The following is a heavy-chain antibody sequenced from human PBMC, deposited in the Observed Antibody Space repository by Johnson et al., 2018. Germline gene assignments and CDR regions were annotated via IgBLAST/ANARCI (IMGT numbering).Heavy chain of an antibody. J-gene: IGHJ3*02. V-gene: IGHV4-61*02. CDR2: IYTSGST. Sequence: QVQLQESGPGLVKXSQTLSLTCTVSGGSVGVGDYYWSWLRQPAGRGLEWIGRIYTSGSTNYSPPLKSRVTISLDTSKNQFPLTRTTTTAGDTARYYCAGVDYSGNGRPFDIWGHGTVVTVST. CDR1: GGSVGVGDYY. D-gene: IGHD4-23*01. CDR3: AGVDYSGNGRPFDI.